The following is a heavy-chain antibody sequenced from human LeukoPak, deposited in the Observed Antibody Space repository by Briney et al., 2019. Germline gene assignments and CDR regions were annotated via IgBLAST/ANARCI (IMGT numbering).Heavy chain of an antibody. D-gene: IGHD5-18*01. Sequence: GGSLRLSCAASGFTFSSYGMHWVRQAPGKGLEWVAVISYDGSNKYYADSVKGRFTISRDNSKNTLYLQMNSLRAEDTAVYYCARGERYSYGYEGENYWGQGTLVTVSS. CDR1: GFTFSSYG. CDR2: ISYDGSNK. V-gene: IGHV3-30*03. J-gene: IGHJ4*02. CDR3: ARGERYSYGYEGENY.